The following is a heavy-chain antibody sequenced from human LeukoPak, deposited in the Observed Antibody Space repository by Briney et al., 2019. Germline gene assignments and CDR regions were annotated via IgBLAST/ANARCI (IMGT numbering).Heavy chain of an antibody. V-gene: IGHV3-21*01. D-gene: IGHD5-24*01. Sequence: GGSLRLSCAASGLTFSNSSMNWIRQAPGKGLEWISSISSSSTYIYYADSVKGRFTISRDNAKNALYLQMNSLRAEDSAVYYCARDKLRDGYNIWRDYYYYYGMDVWGQGTTVTVSS. CDR3: ARDKLRDGYNIWRDYYYYYGMDV. CDR1: GLTFSNSS. J-gene: IGHJ6*02. CDR2: ISSSSTYI.